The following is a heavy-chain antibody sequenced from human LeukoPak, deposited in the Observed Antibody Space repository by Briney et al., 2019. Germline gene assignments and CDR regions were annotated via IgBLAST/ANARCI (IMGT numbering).Heavy chain of an antibody. CDR3: AKDLGSIQHHDY. V-gene: IGHV3-30*18. CDR2: ILNDGYNK. D-gene: IGHD1-1*01. J-gene: IGHJ4*02. CDR1: GFTFSSYG. Sequence: QLGRSPRLPCAASGFTFSSYGVHWVRQAPGKGLEWVAVILNDGYNKYYADSVKGRFTISRDNSKNTLYLQMNSLRAEDTAVYYCAKDLGSIQHHDYWGQGTLVTVSS.